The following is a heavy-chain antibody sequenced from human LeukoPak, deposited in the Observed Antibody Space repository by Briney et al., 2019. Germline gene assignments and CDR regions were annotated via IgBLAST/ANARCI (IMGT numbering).Heavy chain of an antibody. D-gene: IGHD1-1*01. CDR3: ARGERRSGDY. V-gene: IGHV4-38-2*02. J-gene: IGHJ4*02. CDR1: GYSISSGYY. Sequence: KPSETLSLTCTVSGYSISSGYYWGWIRQPPGKGLEWIGSIYHSGSTYYNPSLKSRVTISVDTSKNQFSLRLSSVTAADTAVYYCARGERRSGDYWGRGTLVTVSS. CDR2: IYHSGST.